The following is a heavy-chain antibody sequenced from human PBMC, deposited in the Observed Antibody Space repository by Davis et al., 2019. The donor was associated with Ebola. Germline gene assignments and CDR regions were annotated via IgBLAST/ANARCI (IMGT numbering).Heavy chain of an antibody. CDR2: LSYSGSA. CDR1: GASMTINHYF. J-gene: IGHJ4*02. D-gene: IGHD3-22*01. V-gene: IGHV4-39*01. Sequence: MPSETLSLTCTVSGASMTINHYFWGWIRLSPGKGLEWIGSLSYSGSASYSPSLKSRVTLSADTSENQFSLRLSSVAAADSGLYYCARGRYFYDFSGYYLFDLWGLGTLVTVSS. CDR3: ARGRYFYDFSGYYLFDL.